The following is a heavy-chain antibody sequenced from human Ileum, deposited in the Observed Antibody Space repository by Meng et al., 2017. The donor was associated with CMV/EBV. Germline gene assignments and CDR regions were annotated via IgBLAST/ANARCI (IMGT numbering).Heavy chain of an antibody. Sequence: SETLSLTCSVSGASISSSTYYWGWIRQSPGKGLEWIGSIYFSGSSFYNPSLQGQVTISIDTSKSQFSPKANSVTSADTAVYYCARSLSRYYSGMDVWGQGTTVTVSS. CDR2: IYFSGSS. CDR1: GASISSSTYY. D-gene: IGHD3-16*01. CDR3: ARSLSRYYSGMDV. J-gene: IGHJ6*02. V-gene: IGHV4-39*01.